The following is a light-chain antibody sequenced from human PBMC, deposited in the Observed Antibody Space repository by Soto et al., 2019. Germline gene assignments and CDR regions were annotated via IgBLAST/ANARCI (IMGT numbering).Light chain of an antibody. CDR2: ATS. J-gene: IGKJ2*01. V-gene: IGKV3-20*01. CDR1: QSVDSNH. CDR3: QQYGGSRPAYT. Sequence: EVVLPQSPGTLSLSARERATLTFSATQSVDSNHSSWFQQKHGQPPRVLVFATSSRAPYTPRRFTGSVSGTDSALTFGRVAPEAFADFYGQQYGGSRPAYTVGLGTKLEIK.